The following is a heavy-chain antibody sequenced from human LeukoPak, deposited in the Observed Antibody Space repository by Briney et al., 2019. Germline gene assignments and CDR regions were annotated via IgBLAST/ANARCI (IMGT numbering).Heavy chain of an antibody. Sequence: PSESLTLTCDASGGSFSGSPRSWIRQPPGKGLEWSWEINHSVSTTYNPSLKNRVTISVDTSKNQFSLKLSSVTAADTAVYYCARGLTYYDFWSGYPGDYYYYMDVWGKGTTVTVSS. CDR3: ARGLTYYDFWSGYPGDYYYYMDV. CDR1: GGSFSGSP. J-gene: IGHJ6*03. V-gene: IGHV4-34*01. CDR2: INHSVST. D-gene: IGHD3-3*01.